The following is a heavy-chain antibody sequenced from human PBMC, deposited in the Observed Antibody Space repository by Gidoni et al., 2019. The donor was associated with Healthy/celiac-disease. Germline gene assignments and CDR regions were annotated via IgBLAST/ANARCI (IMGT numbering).Heavy chain of an antibody. CDR2: ISSSSSYT. J-gene: IGHJ4*02. CDR3: ARNYYDSSGYPTFDY. Sequence: QVQLVESGGGLVKPGGSLRLACAAAGFTCRYYYMSWIRQAPGKGLEWVSYISSSSSYTNYADSVKGRFTISRDNAKNSLYLQMNSLRAEDTAVYYCARNYYDSSGYPTFDYWGQGTLVTVSS. D-gene: IGHD3-22*01. V-gene: IGHV3-11*05. CDR1: GFTCRYYY.